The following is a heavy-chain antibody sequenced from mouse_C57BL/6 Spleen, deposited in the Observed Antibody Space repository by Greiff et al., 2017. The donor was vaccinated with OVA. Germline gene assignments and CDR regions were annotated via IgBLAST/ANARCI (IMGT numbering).Heavy chain of an antibody. CDR2: IRSESSNYAT. D-gene: IGHD2-2*01. CDR3: VREFGYEAWFAY. V-gene: IGHV10-3*01. Sequence: EVQLVESGGGLVQPKGSLKLSCAASGFTFNTYAMHWVRQAPGKGVEWVARIRSESSNYATYYADSVKDRFAISRDDSQSMLYLQMNNLKTEDTAMYYCVREFGYEAWFAYWGQGTLVTVSA. CDR1: GFTFNTYA. J-gene: IGHJ3*01.